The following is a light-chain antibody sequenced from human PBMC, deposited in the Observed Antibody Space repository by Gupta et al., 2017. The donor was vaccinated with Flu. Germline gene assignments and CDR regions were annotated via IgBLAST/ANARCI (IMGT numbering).Light chain of an antibody. V-gene: IGLV2-14*01. CDR1: SSDVGGYNF. CDR2: EVT. J-gene: IGLJ3*02. CDR3: TSYTASSTWV. Sequence: QSALTQPASVSGSPGQSLTIPCTGTSSDVGGYNFVSWYQQYPGKVPQLVIYEVTKRPSGVSDRFSGSKSGNTASLSISGLQAEDEADYFCTSYTASSTWVFGGGTKLTVL.